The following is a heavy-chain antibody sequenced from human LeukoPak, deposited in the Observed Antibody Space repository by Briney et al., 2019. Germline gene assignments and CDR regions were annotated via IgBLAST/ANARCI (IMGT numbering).Heavy chain of an antibody. CDR3: ATILLWFGELTFMDV. V-gene: IGHV4-39*01. Sequence: SETLSLTWTVSGGSISSSSYYWGWIRQPPGKGLEWIGSIYYSGSTYYNPSLKSRVTISVDTSKNQFSLKLSSVTAADTAVYYCATILLWFGELTFMDVWGKGTTVTVSS. CDR1: GGSISSSSYY. CDR2: IYYSGST. D-gene: IGHD3-10*01. J-gene: IGHJ6*03.